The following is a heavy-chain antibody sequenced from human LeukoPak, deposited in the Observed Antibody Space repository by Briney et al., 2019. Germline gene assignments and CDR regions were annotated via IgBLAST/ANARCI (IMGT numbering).Heavy chain of an antibody. J-gene: IGHJ4*02. V-gene: IGHV3-33*01. Sequence: GGSLRLSCAASGFTFSSYGMHWVRQAPGKRLEWVAVIWYDGRNKFYADSLKGRFTISRDNSKNTLYLQMNSLRAEDTAVYYCARVIAAAGRKPRFDYWGQGTLVTVSS. D-gene: IGHD6-13*01. CDR3: ARVIAAAGRKPRFDY. CDR2: IWYDGRNK. CDR1: GFTFSSYG.